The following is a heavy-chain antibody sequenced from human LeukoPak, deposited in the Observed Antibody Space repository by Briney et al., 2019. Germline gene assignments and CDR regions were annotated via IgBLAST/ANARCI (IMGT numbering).Heavy chain of an antibody. CDR2: IYYSGST. CDR3: ARRQILTGSWWYFDY. Sequence: SGTLSLTRTVSGGSISSYYWSWIRQPPGKGLEWIGYIYYSGSTNHNPSLKNRVTISVDTSKNQFSLKLSSVTAADTAVYYCARRQILTGSWWYFDYWGQGTLVTVSS. J-gene: IGHJ4*02. D-gene: IGHD3-9*01. CDR1: GGSISSYY. V-gene: IGHV4-59*08.